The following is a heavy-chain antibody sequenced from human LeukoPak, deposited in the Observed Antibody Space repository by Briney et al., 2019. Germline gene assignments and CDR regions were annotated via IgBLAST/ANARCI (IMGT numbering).Heavy chain of an antibody. Sequence: PGGSLRLSCAASGFTFDDYAMHWVRQAPGKGLEWVSLISGDGGSTYYADSVKGRFTISRDNSKNSLYLQMNSLRTEDTALYYCAKDSGYSYGFWGYYSYYGMEVCGHGTTVTVSS. D-gene: IGHD5-18*01. CDR3: AKDSGYSYGFWGYYSYYGMEV. V-gene: IGHV3-43*02. J-gene: IGHJ6*02. CDR1: GFTFDDYA. CDR2: ISGDGGST.